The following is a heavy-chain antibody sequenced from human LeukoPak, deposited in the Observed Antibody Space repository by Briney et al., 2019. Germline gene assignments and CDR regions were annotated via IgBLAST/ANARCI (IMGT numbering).Heavy chain of an antibody. J-gene: IGHJ4*02. Sequence: PSETLSLTCTVSGGSISSYYWRWIRQPPGKGLEWIGYIYYGGSTNYNPSLKSRVTISVDTSKNQFSLKLSSVTAADTAVYYCARRTYYYDSSGYYWWNFDYWGQGTLVTVSS. CDR2: IYYGGST. V-gene: IGHV4-59*01. D-gene: IGHD3-22*01. CDR1: GGSISSYY. CDR3: ARRTYYYDSSGYYWWNFDY.